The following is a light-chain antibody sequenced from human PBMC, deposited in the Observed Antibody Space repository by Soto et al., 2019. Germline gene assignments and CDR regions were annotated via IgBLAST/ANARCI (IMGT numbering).Light chain of an antibody. V-gene: IGKV1-9*01. CDR3: QQVNSYPPLT. CDR2: AAS. CDR1: QDISSY. Sequence: IQLTQSPSSLSASVGDRVTVACRASQDISSYLAWYQQKPGKAPKLLIYAASTLQSGVPSRFSGSGSGTNFTLTISSLQPEDFATYYCQQVNSYPPLTFGPGTKVDIK. J-gene: IGKJ3*01.